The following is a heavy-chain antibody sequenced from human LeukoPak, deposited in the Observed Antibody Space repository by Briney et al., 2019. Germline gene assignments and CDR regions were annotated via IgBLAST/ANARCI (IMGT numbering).Heavy chain of an antibody. CDR2: IIPILGIA. V-gene: IGHV1-69*02. CDR3: ASVDIVAYYYGMDV. Sequence: GASVKVSCKASGGTFSSYTIRWVRQAPGQGREWMGRIIPILGIANYAQKFQGRVTITADKSTSTAYMELSSLRSEDTAVYYCASVDIVAYYYGMDVWSQGTTVTVSS. J-gene: IGHJ6*02. D-gene: IGHD5-12*01. CDR1: GGTFSSYT.